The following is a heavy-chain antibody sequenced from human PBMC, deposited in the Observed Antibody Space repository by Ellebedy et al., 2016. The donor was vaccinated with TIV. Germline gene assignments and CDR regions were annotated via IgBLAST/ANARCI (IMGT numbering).Heavy chain of an antibody. Sequence: GESLKISXAASGFNFSSYAMSWVRQALGKGLEWLSTISDSTYTTYYADSVRGRFTISRDNSKNTLYLHMSSLRVEDTAVYYCAKGALWFGEIDAFDVWGQGTMVTVSS. V-gene: IGHV3-23*01. J-gene: IGHJ3*01. CDR2: ISDSTYTT. CDR1: GFNFSSYA. D-gene: IGHD3-10*01. CDR3: AKGALWFGEIDAFDV.